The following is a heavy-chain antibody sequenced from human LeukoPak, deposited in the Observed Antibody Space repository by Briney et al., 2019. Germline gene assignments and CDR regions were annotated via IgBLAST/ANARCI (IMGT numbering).Heavy chain of an antibody. V-gene: IGHV1-2*02. J-gene: IGHJ4*02. Sequence: GASVKVSCKASGYTFTGYYMHWVRQAPGQGLEWMGWINPNSGGTNYAQKFQGRVTMTRDTSISTAYMELSRLRSDDTAVYYCAREVNTMVRGVIGGYSDYWGQGTLVTVSS. CDR1: GYTFTGYY. CDR3: AREVNTMVRGVIGGYSDY. CDR2: INPNSGGT. D-gene: IGHD3-10*01.